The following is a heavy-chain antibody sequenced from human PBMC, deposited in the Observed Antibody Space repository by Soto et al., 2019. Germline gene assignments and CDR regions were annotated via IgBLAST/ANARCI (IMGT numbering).Heavy chain of an antibody. CDR2: INHSGST. CDR3: ARARIVVVPAARYNWFDP. J-gene: IGHJ5*02. D-gene: IGHD2-2*01. V-gene: IGHV4-34*01. CDR1: GGSFSGYY. Sequence: QVQLQQWGAGLLKPSETLSLTCAVYGGSFSGYYWSWIRQPPGKGLEWIGEINHSGSTNYNPSLKSRVTISVDTSKNQSSLKLSSVTAADTAVYYCARARIVVVPAARYNWFDPWGQGTLVTVSS.